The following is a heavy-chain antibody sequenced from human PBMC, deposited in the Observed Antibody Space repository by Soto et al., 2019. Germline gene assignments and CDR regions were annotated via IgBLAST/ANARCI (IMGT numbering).Heavy chain of an antibody. D-gene: IGHD5-18*01. Sequence: SVKVSCKASGFTFTSSAVQWVRQALGQLLEWIGWIVVGSGNTNYAQKFQERVTITRDMSTSTAYMELSSLRSEDTAVYYCAAGGYSYALHYFDYWGQGTLVTVSS. V-gene: IGHV1-58*01. J-gene: IGHJ4*02. CDR2: IVVGSGNT. CDR1: GFTFTSSA. CDR3: AAGGYSYALHYFDY.